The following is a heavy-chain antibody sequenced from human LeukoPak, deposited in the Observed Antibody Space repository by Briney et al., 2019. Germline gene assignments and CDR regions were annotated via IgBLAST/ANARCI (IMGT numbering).Heavy chain of an antibody. CDR1: GFTVSSNY. J-gene: IGHJ4*02. CDR2: ISGSGGST. V-gene: IGHV3-23*01. Sequence: GGSLRLSCAASGFTVSSNYMSWVRQAPGKGLEWVSAISGSGGSTYYADSVKGRFTISRDNSKNTLYLQMNSLRAEDTAVYYCAKGTKGIVVVPAAIWGQGTLVTVSS. D-gene: IGHD2-2*01. CDR3: AKGTKGIVVVPAAI.